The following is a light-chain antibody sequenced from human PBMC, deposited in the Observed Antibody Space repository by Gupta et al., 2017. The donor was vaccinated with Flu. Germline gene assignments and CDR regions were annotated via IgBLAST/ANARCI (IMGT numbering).Light chain of an antibody. Sequence: QSAPTQPRSVSGSPGQSVTISSPGTSNDVGGYNRVSWYEQRPGKAPKLILYDVTERPSGVPDRFSGSKSGNTASLTISGLQADDEADYYCSSHAGRVTWVFGTGTTVTVL. CDR2: DVT. CDR1: SNDVGGYNR. CDR3: SSHAGRVTWV. J-gene: IGLJ1*01. V-gene: IGLV2-11*01.